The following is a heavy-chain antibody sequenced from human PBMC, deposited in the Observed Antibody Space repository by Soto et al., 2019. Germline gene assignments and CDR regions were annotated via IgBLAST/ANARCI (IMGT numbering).Heavy chain of an antibody. CDR2: INPNSGGT. CDR3: ARANLVVTAQPPFDP. CDR1: GYTFTGYY. Sequence: ASVKVSCKASGYTFTGYYMHWVRQAPGQGLEWMGWINPNSGGTNYAQKFQGRVTITADKSTSTAYMELSSLRSEDTAVYYCARANLVVTAQPPFDPWGQGTLVTVSS. J-gene: IGHJ5*02. D-gene: IGHD2-21*02. V-gene: IGHV1-2*02.